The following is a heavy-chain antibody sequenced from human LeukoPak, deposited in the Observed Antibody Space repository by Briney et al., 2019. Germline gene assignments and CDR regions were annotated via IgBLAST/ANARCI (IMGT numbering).Heavy chain of an antibody. V-gene: IGHV4-34*01. Sequence: PSETLSLTCAVFGGSFRGYYWSWLRQTPGKGLEWIGDVSHSAGTNYNPSLKSRVTISLDTSRNQFSLKLTSVTAADTSMYYCARVGDTSSYYYYFDFWGHGTLATVSS. CDR1: GGSFRGYY. D-gene: IGHD3-22*01. CDR2: VSHSAGT. CDR3: ARVGDTSSYYYYFDF. J-gene: IGHJ4*01.